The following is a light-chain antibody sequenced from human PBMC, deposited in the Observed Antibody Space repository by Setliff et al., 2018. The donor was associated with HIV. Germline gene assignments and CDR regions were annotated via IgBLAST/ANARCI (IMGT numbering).Light chain of an antibody. CDR2: EVR. J-gene: IGLJ1*01. CDR1: SSDVGGYSY. Sequence: QSALTQPASVSGSPGQSITISCTGTSSDVGGYSYVSWYQQHPGKAPKLIIYEVRNRPSGVSNRFSGSKFGNTASLTISGLQAEEEADYYCSSYAITNTLPFGTGTKVTVL. V-gene: IGLV2-14*01. CDR3: SSYAITNTLP.